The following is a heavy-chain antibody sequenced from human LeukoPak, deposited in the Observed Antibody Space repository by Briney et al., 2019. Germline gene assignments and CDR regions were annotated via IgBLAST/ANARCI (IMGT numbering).Heavy chain of an antibody. J-gene: IGHJ4*02. CDR3: ARGTNAVWHY. CDR1: GFTFRTYT. V-gene: IGHV3-21*01. Sequence: PGGSLRLSCAASGFTFRTYTMNWVRQAPGKGLEWASSISSSGNSMYYADSVKGRFTISRDNAMNSLYLQMNSLRAEDTAVYYCARGTNAVWHYWGQGTLVTVSS. CDR2: ISSSGNSM. D-gene: IGHD2-8*01.